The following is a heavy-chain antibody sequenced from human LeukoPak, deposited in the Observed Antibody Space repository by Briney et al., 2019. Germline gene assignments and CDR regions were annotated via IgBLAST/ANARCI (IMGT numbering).Heavy chain of an antibody. CDR2: INHSGST. Sequence: SETLSLTCAVSGGSFSSYYWIWIRQPPGKGLEWIGEINHSGSTSSNPSLKNRVSMSVDTSKSHFSLRLSSVTAADTAVYYCARGQGSGFDPWRQGTLVIVSS. CDR3: ARGQGSGFDP. CDR1: GGSFSSYY. J-gene: IGHJ5*02. V-gene: IGHV4-34*01.